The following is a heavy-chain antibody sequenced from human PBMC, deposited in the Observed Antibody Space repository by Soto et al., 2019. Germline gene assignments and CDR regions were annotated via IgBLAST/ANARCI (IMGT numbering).Heavy chain of an antibody. CDR2: IYPRDSDT. CDR3: TRALSYVSSSRWFDP. D-gene: IGHD6-6*01. Sequence: GESLKISCQDSGDSFTNYWIAWVRQMPEKGLEWMGSIYPRDSDTRYNPSFQGQVTISADKSTSTAYLQWSSLRASDTAIYYCTRALSYVSSSRWFDPWGQGTLVTVSS. CDR1: GDSFTNYW. V-gene: IGHV5-51*01. J-gene: IGHJ5*02.